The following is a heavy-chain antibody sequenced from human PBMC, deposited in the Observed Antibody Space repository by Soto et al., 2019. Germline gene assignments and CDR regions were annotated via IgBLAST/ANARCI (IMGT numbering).Heavy chain of an antibody. CDR3: ARDYGIGGEPYFLDF. CDR2: IYYSGST. V-gene: IGHV4-31*02. D-gene: IGHD2-8*02. J-gene: IGHJ4*01. Sequence: HPGKGLEWIGYIYYSGSTYYNPSLKSRVTISVDTSKNQFSLKLSSVTAADTAVFYCARDYGIGGEPYFLDFWGHGTLVTGSS.